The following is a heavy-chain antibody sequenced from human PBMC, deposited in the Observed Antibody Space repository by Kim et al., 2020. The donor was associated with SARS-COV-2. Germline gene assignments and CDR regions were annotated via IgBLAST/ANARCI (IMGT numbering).Heavy chain of an antibody. CDR3: VRGWTTADF. V-gene: IGHV3-20*01. J-gene: IGHJ4*01. D-gene: IGHD4-17*01. CDR1: GFTFDDFG. Sequence: GGSLRLSCVASGFTFDDFGMSWVRQGPGKGLEWVAGINWVAGPDWNAGDTAYADSVKGRFTITRDNAKKILYLQMNSLRAEDTALYHCVRGWTTADFWG. CDR2: INWVAGPDWNAGDT.